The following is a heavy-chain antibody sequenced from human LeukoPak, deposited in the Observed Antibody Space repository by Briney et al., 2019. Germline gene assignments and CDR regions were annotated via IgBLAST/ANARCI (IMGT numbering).Heavy chain of an antibody. J-gene: IGHJ6*03. CDR2: ISSSSTYI. V-gene: IGHV3-21*01. D-gene: IGHD6-19*01. Sequence: KPGGSLRLSCAASGFTFSSYGMNWVRQAPGKGLEWVSSISSSSTYIYYADSVKGRFTISRDNAKNSLYLQMNSLRAEDTAVYYCAKSSGWNYYYYYMDVWGKGTTVIASS. CDR1: GFTFSSYG. CDR3: AKSSGWNYYYYYMDV.